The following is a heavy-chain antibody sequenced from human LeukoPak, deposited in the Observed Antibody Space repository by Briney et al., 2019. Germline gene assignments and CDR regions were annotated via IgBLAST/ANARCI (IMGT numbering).Heavy chain of an antibody. D-gene: IGHD5-18*01. Sequence: ASVKVSCKASGYTFTICGISWVRQAPGQGLEWMGWISAENGYTNYAQKFLGRVTMTTDTSTSTAYMELRSLRSDDTAVYYCARDTKKGLPPSDYWGQGTLVTVSS. CDR2: ISAENGYT. V-gene: IGHV1-18*01. CDR1: GYTFTICG. CDR3: ARDTKKGLPPSDY. J-gene: IGHJ4*02.